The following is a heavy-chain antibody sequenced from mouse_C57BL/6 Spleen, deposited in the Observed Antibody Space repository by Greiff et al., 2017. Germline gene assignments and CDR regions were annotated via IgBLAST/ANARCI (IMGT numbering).Heavy chain of an antibody. CDR2: IDPETGGT. V-gene: IGHV1-15*01. D-gene: IGHD1-1*01. J-gene: IGHJ2*01. Sequence: VQLQESGAELVRPGASVTLSCKASGYTFTDYEMHWVKQTPVHGLEWIGAIDPETGGTAYNQKFKGKAILTADKSSSTACMELRSLTSEDSAVYYCTRVYGSSHFDYWGQGTTRTVSS. CDR3: TRVYGSSHFDY. CDR1: GYTFTDYE.